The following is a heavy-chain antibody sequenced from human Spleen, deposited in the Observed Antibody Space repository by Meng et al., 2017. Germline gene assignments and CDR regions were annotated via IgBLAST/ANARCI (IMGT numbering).Heavy chain of an antibody. CDR3: ARGPTTMAHDFDY. D-gene: IGHD4-11*01. CDR2: INHSGST. J-gene: IGHJ4*02. Sequence: SETLSLTCVVSGGSFSDYYWSWIRQPPGKGLEWIGEINHSGSTNYNPSLESRATISVDKSKNNLSLKLSSVTAADSAVYYCARGPTTMAHDFDYWGQGTLVTVSS. V-gene: IGHV4-34*01. CDR1: GGSFSDYY.